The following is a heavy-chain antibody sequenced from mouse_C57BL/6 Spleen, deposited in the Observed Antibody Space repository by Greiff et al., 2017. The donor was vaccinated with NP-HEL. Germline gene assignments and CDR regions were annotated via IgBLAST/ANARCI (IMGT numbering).Heavy chain of an antibody. CDR3: AREDYGSRDWYFDV. J-gene: IGHJ1*03. Sequence: QVQLQQPGAELVKPGASVKMSCKASGYTFSSYWITWVKQRPGQGLEWIGDIYPGSGSTNYNEKFKSKATLTVDTSSSTAYMQLSSLTSEDSAVYYCAREDYGSRDWYFDVWGTGTTVTVSS. V-gene: IGHV1-55*01. CDR1: GYTFSSYW. CDR2: IYPGSGST. D-gene: IGHD1-1*01.